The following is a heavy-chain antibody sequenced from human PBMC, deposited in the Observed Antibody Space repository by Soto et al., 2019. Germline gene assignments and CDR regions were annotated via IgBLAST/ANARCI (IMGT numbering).Heavy chain of an antibody. J-gene: IGHJ4*02. D-gene: IGHD6-6*01. CDR3: ARDPQYSTSSQVFDY. Sequence: QVQLVQSGAEVKKPGASVKVSCKASGYTFTSYGISWVRQAPGQGLEWVGRISTYNGNTKYAQKVQGRVTMTTDTSTSTAYMELSSLGSDDMAVYYCARDPQYSTSSQVFDYWGQGTLVTVSS. CDR1: GYTFTSYG. CDR2: ISTYNGNT. V-gene: IGHV1-18*03.